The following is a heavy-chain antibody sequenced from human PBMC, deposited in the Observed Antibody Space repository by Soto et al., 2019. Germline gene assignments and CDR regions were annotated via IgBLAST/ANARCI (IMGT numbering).Heavy chain of an antibody. CDR1: GYHFTGSY. D-gene: IGHD3-9*01. Sequence: QVRLLQSGPEVQRPGASTNISCQASGYHFTGSYLHWMRRAPGQAPQWMGMINPASGSTTYAQASQRPVAMTADKPTDTVYLGLDRLTPDDSATYYCAKQFCDDRNCHWYFDFRGQGTSITVSP. CDR3: AKQFCDDRNCHWYFDF. J-gene: IGHJ4*02. V-gene: IGHV1-2*02. CDR2: INPASGST.